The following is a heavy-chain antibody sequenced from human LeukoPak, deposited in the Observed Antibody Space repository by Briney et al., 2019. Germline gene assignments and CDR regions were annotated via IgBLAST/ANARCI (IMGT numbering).Heavy chain of an antibody. Sequence: GGSLRLSCAASGFTFSTSAISWVRQAPGKGLEWVSLIGGSDGRTRYADSVKGRFTISRDNSKNTLYLEMNSLRAEDTAVYYCAKDSSSYDWGYMDVWGKGTTVTISS. CDR3: AKDSSSYDWGYMDV. CDR2: IGGSDGRT. V-gene: IGHV3-23*01. D-gene: IGHD3-22*01. J-gene: IGHJ6*03. CDR1: GFTFSTSA.